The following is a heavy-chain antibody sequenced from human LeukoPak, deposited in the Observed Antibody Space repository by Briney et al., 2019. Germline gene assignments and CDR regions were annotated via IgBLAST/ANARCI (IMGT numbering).Heavy chain of an antibody. J-gene: IGHJ4*02. V-gene: IGHV3-48*01. CDR2: ISSSSSTI. Sequence: GGSPRLSCAAYGFTFSSYSMNWVRQAPGKGLEWVSYISSSSSTIYYADSVKGRFTISRDNAKNSLYLQMNSLRAEDTAVYYCARNPIAARPHSPIDYWGQGTLVTVSS. CDR1: GFTFSSYS. CDR3: ARNPIAARPHSPIDY. D-gene: IGHD6-6*01.